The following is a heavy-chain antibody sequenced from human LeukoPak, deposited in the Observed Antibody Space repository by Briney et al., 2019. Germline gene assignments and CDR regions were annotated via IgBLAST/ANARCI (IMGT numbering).Heavy chain of an antibody. Sequence: PSETLSLTCAVYGGSFSGYYWSWIRQPPGKGLEWIGEINHSGSTNYNPSLKSRVTISVDTSKNQFSLKLSSVTAADTAVYYCARISIVVVIANPTRIFDYWGQGTLVTVSS. J-gene: IGHJ4*02. CDR3: ARISIVVVIANPTRIFDY. CDR1: GGSFSGYY. CDR2: INHSGST. V-gene: IGHV4-34*01. D-gene: IGHD2-21*01.